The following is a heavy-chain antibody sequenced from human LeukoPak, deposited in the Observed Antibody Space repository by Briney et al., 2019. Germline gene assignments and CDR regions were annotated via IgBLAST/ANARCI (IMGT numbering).Heavy chain of an antibody. CDR2: IYYSGST. CDR3: ATTRATVVAEMAFDI. Sequence: SETLSLTCAVSGYSISSGDYYWSWIRQPPGKGLEWIGYIYYSGSTYYNPSLKSRVTISVDTSKNQFSLKLSSVTAADTAVYYCATTRATVVAEMAFDIWGQGTMVTVSS. J-gene: IGHJ3*02. CDR1: GYSISSGDYY. V-gene: IGHV4-30-4*08. D-gene: IGHD2-15*01.